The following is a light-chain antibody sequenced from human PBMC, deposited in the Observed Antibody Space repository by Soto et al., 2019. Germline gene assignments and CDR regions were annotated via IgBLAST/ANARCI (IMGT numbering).Light chain of an antibody. CDR3: QQYDNWPWT. CDR1: QSVSSSY. Sequence: DIVMTQSPEYLAGSPGERATLSCRASQSVSSSYLAWYQQKPGQAPRLLIYGASSRATGIPDRFSGSGSGTDFTLTISSLQSEDFAVYYCQQYDNWPWTFGQGTKVDIK. CDR2: GAS. V-gene: IGKV3D-15*01. J-gene: IGKJ1*01.